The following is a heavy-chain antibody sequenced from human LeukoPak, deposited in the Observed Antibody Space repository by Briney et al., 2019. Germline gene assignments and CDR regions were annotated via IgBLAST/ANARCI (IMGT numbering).Heavy chain of an antibody. J-gene: IGHJ4*02. V-gene: IGHV1-8*01. CDR2: MNPSSGNT. CDR3: ARMAVVRGGDY. CDR1: GYTFTSYD. D-gene: IGHD3-10*01. Sequence: ASVKVSCKASGYTFTSYDMHWVRQAPGQGLEWMGWMNPSSGNTGYAQKFQGRVTMTRNTSISTAYMELGSLGSEDTAVYYCARMAVVRGGDYWGQGTMVTVSS.